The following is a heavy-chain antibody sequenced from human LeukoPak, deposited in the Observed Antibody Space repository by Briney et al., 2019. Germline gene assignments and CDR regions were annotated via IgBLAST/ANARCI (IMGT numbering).Heavy chain of an antibody. V-gene: IGHV3-66*01. CDR2: IYSGGST. CDR3: TRVVYSSGYSQGFDI. D-gene: IGHD6-19*01. J-gene: IGHJ3*02. Sequence: GGSLRLSCAASGFTVSGNFMSWVRQAPGEGLEWVSAIYSGGSTYYADSVKGRFTISRDNSKNTLYLQMNSLRAEDMAVYYCTRVVYSSGYSQGFDIWGQGTMVTVSS. CDR1: GFTVSGNF.